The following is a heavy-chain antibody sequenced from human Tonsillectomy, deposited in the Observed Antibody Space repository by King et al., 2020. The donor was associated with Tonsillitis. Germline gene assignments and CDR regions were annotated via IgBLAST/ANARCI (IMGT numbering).Heavy chain of an antibody. D-gene: IGHD2-15*01. CDR3: AGRCMVVYYMDA. CDR1: GGSISDYY. CDR2: INDRERT. J-gene: IGHJ6*03. Sequence: VQLQQWGAGLLRPSETLFLTCYMYGGSISDYYWTLIRQPPGKGLEWIGEINDRERTRYNPSLTSRVTISLDKPNKRCSLKLNSVTAADTAVYYCAGRCMVVYYMDAWGKGTTVTVS. V-gene: IGHV4-34*01.